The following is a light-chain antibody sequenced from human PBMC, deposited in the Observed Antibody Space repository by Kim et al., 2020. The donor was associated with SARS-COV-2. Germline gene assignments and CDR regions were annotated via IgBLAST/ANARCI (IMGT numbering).Light chain of an antibody. CDR1: SIDVGGYNY. Sequence: QSITMSCTGTSIDVGGYNYVSWYQQHPGKAPKLMIYDVSNRPSGVSNRFSGSKSGNTASLTISGLQAEDEADYYCSSYTSSSTLHVFGTGTKVTVL. V-gene: IGLV2-14*03. CDR3: SSYTSSSTLHV. CDR2: DVS. J-gene: IGLJ1*01.